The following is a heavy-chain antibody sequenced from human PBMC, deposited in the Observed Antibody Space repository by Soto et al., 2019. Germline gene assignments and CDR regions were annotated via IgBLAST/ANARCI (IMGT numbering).Heavy chain of an antibody. Sequence: PSETLSLTCTVSGGSISSGGYYWSWIRQHPGKGLEWIGYIYYSGSTYYNPSLKSRVTISVDTSKNQFSLKLSSVTAADTAVYYCARDLHLGELSIGYWGQGTLVTVSS. CDR2: IYYSGST. CDR3: ARDLHLGELSIGY. J-gene: IGHJ4*02. D-gene: IGHD3-16*02. CDR1: GGSISSGGYY. V-gene: IGHV4-31*03.